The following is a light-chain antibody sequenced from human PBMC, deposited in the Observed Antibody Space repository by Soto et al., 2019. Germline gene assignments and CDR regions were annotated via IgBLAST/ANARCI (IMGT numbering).Light chain of an antibody. CDR3: SSYTSSSTLYV. CDR2: DVS. Sequence: QSALTQPASVSGSPGQSITISCTGTSSDVGGYNYVSWYQQHPGKAPKLMIYDVSNRPSGVSNRFSGSKSGNTASLTISGLQAEDEADYYRSSYTSSSTLYVFGTGTKDTVL. V-gene: IGLV2-14*01. J-gene: IGLJ1*01. CDR1: SSDVGGYNY.